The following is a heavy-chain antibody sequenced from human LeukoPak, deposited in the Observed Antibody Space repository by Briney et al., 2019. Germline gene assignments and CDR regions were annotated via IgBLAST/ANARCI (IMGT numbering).Heavy chain of an antibody. D-gene: IGHD6-19*01. CDR2: IYYTGNT. Sequence: SETLSLTCSVSGDSVSSSGYHWSWIRQPPGKGPEWIATIYYTGNTYYTPPLRGRVTISVDTSKNQFSLRLNSVTATDTAAYYCARYSTGSSKYYFDYWGQGTLVTVSS. J-gene: IGHJ4*02. CDR1: GDSVSSSGYH. V-gene: IGHV4-39*01. CDR3: ARYSTGSSKYYFDY.